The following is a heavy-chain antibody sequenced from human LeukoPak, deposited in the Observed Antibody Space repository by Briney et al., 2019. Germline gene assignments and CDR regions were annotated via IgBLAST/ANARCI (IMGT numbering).Heavy chain of an antibody. J-gene: IGHJ4*02. CDR3: ASSELRFLEWLRGFDY. CDR1: GGSISSYY. CDR2: IYYSGST. V-gene: IGHV4-59*07. Sequence: SDTLSLTCTVSGGSISSYYWSWIRQPPGKGLEGIGYIYYSGSTNYNPSLKSRVPISVATSKNQFSLKLSSVTAADTAVYYCASSELRFLEWLRGFDYWGQGTLVTVSS. D-gene: IGHD3-3*01.